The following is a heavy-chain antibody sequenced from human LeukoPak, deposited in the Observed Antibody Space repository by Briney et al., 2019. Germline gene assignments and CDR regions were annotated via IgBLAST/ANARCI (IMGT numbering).Heavy chain of an antibody. CDR2: INHSESA. CDR1: GGFFSGYY. D-gene: IGHD6-13*01. J-gene: IGHJ1*01. CDR3: AREESYSSRWYYLLPKAGGQDKYFQH. V-gene: IGHV4-34*01. Sequence: SETLSLTCALYGGFFSGYYWSWIRQPPGKGLEWIGEINHSESANHNPSLKSRVTISVDTSKNQFSLKLSSVTAADTAVYYCAREESYSSRWYYLLPKAGGQDKYFQHWGQGTLVTVSS.